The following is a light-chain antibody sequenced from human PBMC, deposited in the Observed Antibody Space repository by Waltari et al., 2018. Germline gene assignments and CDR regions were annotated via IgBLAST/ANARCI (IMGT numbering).Light chain of an antibody. CDR2: LDSDGSH. CDR1: SGHTRYA. J-gene: IGLJ2*01. Sequence: QLVLTQPPSASASLGASVKLTCTLNSGHTRYAIAWHQQQPEKGPRFLMKLDSDGSHTKGDGIPDRFPGSSSGAERYLILSSLQSEDEADYYCQSWDTGINVFGGGTKLTVL. V-gene: IGLV4-69*01. CDR3: QSWDTGINV.